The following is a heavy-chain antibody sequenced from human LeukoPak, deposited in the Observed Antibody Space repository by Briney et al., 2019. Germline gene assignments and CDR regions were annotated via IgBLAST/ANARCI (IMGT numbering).Heavy chain of an antibody. Sequence: SETLSLTCTVSGGSISSYYWSWIRQPAGKGLEWIGRIYTSGSTNYNPSLKSRVTMSVDTSKNQFSLKLSSVTAADTAVYYCAREYSSGWAVAFDIWGQGTMVTVSS. CDR2: IYTSGST. D-gene: IGHD6-19*01. V-gene: IGHV4-4*07. J-gene: IGHJ3*02. CDR1: GGSISSYY. CDR3: AREYSSGWAVAFDI.